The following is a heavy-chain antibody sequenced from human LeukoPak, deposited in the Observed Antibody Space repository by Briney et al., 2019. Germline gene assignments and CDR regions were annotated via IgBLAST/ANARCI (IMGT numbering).Heavy chain of an antibody. D-gene: IGHD6-13*01. Sequence: GGSLRLSCAASGFAVSSNYMSWVRQAPGKGLEWVSVIYSGGSTYYADSVKGRFTISRDNSKNTLYLQMNSLRAEDTAVYYCAKTSSSWYFGYFDYWGQGTLVTVSS. CDR3: AKTSSSWYFGYFDY. CDR1: GFAVSSNY. CDR2: IYSGGST. J-gene: IGHJ4*02. V-gene: IGHV3-53*01.